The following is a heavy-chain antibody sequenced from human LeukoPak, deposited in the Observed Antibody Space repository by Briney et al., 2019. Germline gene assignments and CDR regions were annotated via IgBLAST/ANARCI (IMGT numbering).Heavy chain of an antibody. CDR2: ITSSGSTI. D-gene: IGHD1-1*01. V-gene: IGHV3-11*04. J-gene: IGHJ4*02. CDR3: ARELNWNLDY. Sequence: PGGSLRLSCAASGFTFSDYYMNWIRQAPGKGLEWVSYITSSGSTIYYADSAKGRFTISRDNAKNSLYLQMNSLRAEDTAVYYCARELNWNLDYWGQGTLVTVSS. CDR1: GFTFSDYY.